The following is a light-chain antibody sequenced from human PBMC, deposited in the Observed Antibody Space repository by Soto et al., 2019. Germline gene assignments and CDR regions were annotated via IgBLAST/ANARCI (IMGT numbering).Light chain of an antibody. J-gene: IGKJ1*01. CDR1: QGISSY. CDR3: QQYYSYPRT. CDR2: APY. Sequence: AIRMPQSQSSLSASTGDSVTITGRASQGISSYLAGYQQKPAKAPKLLFLAPYNRQSGAPSGFSGGGSGTDFPLTIGCLQSEDLATYYCQQYYSYPRTFGQGTKVDI. V-gene: IGKV1-8*01.